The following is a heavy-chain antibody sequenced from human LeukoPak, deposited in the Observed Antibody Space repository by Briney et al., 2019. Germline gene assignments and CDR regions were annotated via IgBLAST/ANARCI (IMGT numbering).Heavy chain of an antibody. Sequence: GGSLRLSCVASGFPFSSYWMTWVRQAPGKGLEWVANIKQDGSKKSYVDSVKGRFTICRDNAKNTLYLQMNSLRADDTAVYYCANLYSGTYYGYFDSWGQGSLVTVSS. D-gene: IGHD1-26*01. J-gene: IGHJ4*02. V-gene: IGHV3-7*03. CDR2: IKQDGSKK. CDR1: GFPFSSYW. CDR3: ANLYSGTYYGYFDS.